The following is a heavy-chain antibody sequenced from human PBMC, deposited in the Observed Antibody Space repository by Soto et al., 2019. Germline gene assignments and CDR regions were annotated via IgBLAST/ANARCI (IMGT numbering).Heavy chain of an antibody. J-gene: IGHJ4*02. Sequence: SETLSLTCAVYGGSFSGYYWSWIRQPPGKGLEWIGEINHSGSTNYNPSLKSRVTISVDTSKNQFSLKLSSVTAADTAVYYCAKDETPSWQQLVWPYYFDYWGQGTLVTVSS. CDR3: AKDETPSWQQLVWPYYFDY. CDR2: INHSGST. V-gene: IGHV4-34*01. D-gene: IGHD6-13*01. CDR1: GGSFSGYY.